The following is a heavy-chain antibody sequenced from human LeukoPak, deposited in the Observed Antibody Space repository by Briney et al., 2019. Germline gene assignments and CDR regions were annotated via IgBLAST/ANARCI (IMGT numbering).Heavy chain of an antibody. CDR2: IIPILGIA. V-gene: IGHV1-69*02. CDR1: GGTFSSYT. CDR3: ASICSSTSCYVEAFDI. Sequence: SVKVSCKASGGTFSSYTISWVRQAPGQGLEWMGRIIPILGIANYAQKFQGRVTITADKSTSTAYMELSSLRSEDTAVYYCASICSSTSCYVEAFDIWGQGTMVTVSS. D-gene: IGHD2-2*01. J-gene: IGHJ3*02.